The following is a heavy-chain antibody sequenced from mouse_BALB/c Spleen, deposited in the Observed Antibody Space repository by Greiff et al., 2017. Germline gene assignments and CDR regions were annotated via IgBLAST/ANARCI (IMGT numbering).Heavy chain of an antibody. Sequence: EVKLVESGGGLVKPGGSLKLSCAASGFTFSSYAMSWVRQSPEKRLEWVAEISSGGSYTYYPDTVTGRFTISRDNAKNTLYLEMSSLRSEDTAMYYCAREDTTAHRGFAYWGQGTLVTVSA. CDR3: AREDTTAHRGFAY. J-gene: IGHJ3*01. CDR2: ISSGGSYT. V-gene: IGHV5-9-4*01. D-gene: IGHD1-2*01. CDR1: GFTFSSYA.